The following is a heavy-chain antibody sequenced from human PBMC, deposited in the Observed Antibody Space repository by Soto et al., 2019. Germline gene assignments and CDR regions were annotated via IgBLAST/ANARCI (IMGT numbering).Heavy chain of an antibody. CDR3: ASPVARRMDV. V-gene: IGHV3-30-3*01. Sequence: QVQLVESVGGVVQPGRSLRLSCAASGFTFSSYAMHWVRQAPGKGLEWVAVISYDGSNKYYADSVKGRFTISRDNSKNTLYLQMNSLRAEDTAVYYCASPVARRMDVWGQGTTVTVSS. J-gene: IGHJ6*02. CDR2: ISYDGSNK. D-gene: IGHD5-12*01. CDR1: GFTFSSYA.